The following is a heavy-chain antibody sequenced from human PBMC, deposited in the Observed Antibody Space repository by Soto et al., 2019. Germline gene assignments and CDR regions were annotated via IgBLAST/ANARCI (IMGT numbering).Heavy chain of an antibody. CDR1: GFTFDDYA. V-gene: IGHV3-9*01. CDR3: AKAQSSWYAPFDY. CDR2: ISWNSGSI. Sequence: GGSLRLSCAASGFTFDDYAMHWVRQAPGKGLEWVSGISWNSGSIGYADSVKGRFTISRDNAKNSLYLQMNSLKAEDQALYYCAKAQSSWYAPFDYWGQGTLVTVSS. J-gene: IGHJ4*02. D-gene: IGHD6-13*01.